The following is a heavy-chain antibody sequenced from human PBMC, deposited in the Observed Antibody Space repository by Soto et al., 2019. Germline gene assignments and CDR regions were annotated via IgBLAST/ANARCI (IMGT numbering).Heavy chain of an antibody. CDR1: GFTFRNHA. Sequence: GGSLRLSCEAAGFTFRNHAMHWVRQAPGKGLEWVAVIWYDGSDEYYGDSVKGRFTISRDNSKNTLFLQMNSLRVEDTAMYFCAIDIASRPFDYWGQGTLAT. CDR3: AIDIASRPFDY. V-gene: IGHV3-33*08. D-gene: IGHD2-15*01. CDR2: IWYDGSDE. J-gene: IGHJ4*02.